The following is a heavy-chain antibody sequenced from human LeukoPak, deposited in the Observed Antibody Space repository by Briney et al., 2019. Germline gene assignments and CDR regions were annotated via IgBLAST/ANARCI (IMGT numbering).Heavy chain of an antibody. CDR2: ISWDSGRI. J-gene: IGHJ3*02. V-gene: IGHV3-9*01. CDR1: GFTLDDYA. CDR3: AKDIRPGYCSGGSCYAGGAFDI. Sequence: GGSLRLSCAAYGFTLDDYAMHWVRPAPGKGLGWVAGISWDSGRIGYADSVKGRFTISRDNAKNSLYLQMNSLRAEDTALYYCAKDIRPGYCSGGSCYAGGAFDIWGQGTMVTVSS. D-gene: IGHD2-15*01.